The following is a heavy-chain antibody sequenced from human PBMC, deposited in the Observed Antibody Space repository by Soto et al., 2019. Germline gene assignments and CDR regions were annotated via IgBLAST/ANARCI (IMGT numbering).Heavy chain of an antibody. CDR1: GGSFSGYY. D-gene: IGHD3-16*02. V-gene: IGHV4-34*01. CDR3: ARLSSEGGDIDY. Sequence: TSETLSLTCAVYGGSFSGYYWSWIRQPPGKGLEWIGEINHSGSTNYNPSLKSRVTISVDTSKNQFSLKLSSVTAADTAVYYCARLSSEGGDIDYWGQGTLVTVSS. CDR2: INHSGST. J-gene: IGHJ4*02.